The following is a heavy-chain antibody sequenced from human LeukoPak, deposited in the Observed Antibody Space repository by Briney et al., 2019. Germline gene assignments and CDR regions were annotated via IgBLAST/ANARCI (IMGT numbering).Heavy chain of an antibody. D-gene: IGHD3-10*01. J-gene: IGHJ6*03. CDR3: ARGGIPTGPYYYFYYMDV. Sequence: GSSLRLSCAASGFTFSRNVMHWVRQAPGKGLEWVATISYDGNNKFHSDSVKGRFTISRDNSRNTLYLQMNSLRGEDAAVYSCARGGIPTGPYYYFYYMDVWGNGTAVIVSS. CDR1: GFTFSRNV. CDR2: ISYDGNNK. V-gene: IGHV3-30*01.